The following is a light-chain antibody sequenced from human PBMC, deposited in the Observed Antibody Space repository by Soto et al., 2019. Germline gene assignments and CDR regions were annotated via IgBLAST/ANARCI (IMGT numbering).Light chain of an antibody. V-gene: IGKV3-20*01. CDR1: QTVSSNY. J-gene: IGKJ3*01. CDR3: QQYGSSFT. CDR2: GAS. Sequence: IILKQSPDTLSLNPGERATLSCRASQTVSSNYLAWCQQRPGQAPRLLIYGASTRAAGIPDRFSGSGSGTDFTLTITRLEPEDFAVYYCQQYGSSFTFGPGTKVDI.